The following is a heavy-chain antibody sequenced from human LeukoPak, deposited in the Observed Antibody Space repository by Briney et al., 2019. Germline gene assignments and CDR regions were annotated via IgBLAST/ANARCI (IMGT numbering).Heavy chain of an antibody. J-gene: IGHJ4*02. D-gene: IGHD3-22*01. CDR3: ARTTFYYDSGGYYDY. V-gene: IGHV3-7*01. Sequence: GGSLRLSCAASGFGFGSYWMHWVRQAPGKGLEWVGNVKHDGGATYYVDSVKGRFTISRDNAKNSMYLQINGLRAEDTAVYYCARTTFYYDSGGYYDYWGQGTRLIVSS. CDR2: VKHDGGAT. CDR1: GFGFGSYW.